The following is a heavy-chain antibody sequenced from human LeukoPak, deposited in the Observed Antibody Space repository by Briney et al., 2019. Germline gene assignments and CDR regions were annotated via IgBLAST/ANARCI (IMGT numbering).Heavy chain of an antibody. V-gene: IGHV1-69*01. Sequence: SVKVSCKASGGTFGSYAISWVRQAPGQGLEWMGGIIPIFGTANYAQKFQGRVTITADESTSTAYMELSSLRSEDTAVYYCAREVFGDYSYFDYWGQGTLVTVSS. CDR2: IIPIFGTA. CDR1: GGTFGSYA. J-gene: IGHJ4*02. CDR3: AREVFGDYSYFDY. D-gene: IGHD4-17*01.